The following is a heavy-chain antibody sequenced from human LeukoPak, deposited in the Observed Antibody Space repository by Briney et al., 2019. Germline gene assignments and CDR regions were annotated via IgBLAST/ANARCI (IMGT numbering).Heavy chain of an antibody. J-gene: IGHJ4*02. D-gene: IGHD5-12*01. CDR2: IDGSGGEI. V-gene: IGHV3-23*01. Sequence: GGSLRLSCVASGFSFSIYGMTWVRQAPGKGLEWVSSIDGSGGEIHYADSVKGRFTISRDNSTNTLYLQMNSLRAEDTAVYYCAKDRGYSGYDRQPPGYWGQGTLVTVSS. CDR3: AKDRGYSGYDRQPPGY. CDR1: GFSFSIYG.